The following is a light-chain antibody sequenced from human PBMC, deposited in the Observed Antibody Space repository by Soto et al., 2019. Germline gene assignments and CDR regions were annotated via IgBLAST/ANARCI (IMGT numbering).Light chain of an antibody. CDR1: NIGSTS. J-gene: IGLJ1*01. CDR2: DDN. Sequence: SYELTQPPSVSVAPGQTARITCGGNNIGSTSVHWYQQRPGQAPVLVVYDDNDRPSGIPERFSGSNSENTATLTITRVEAGDEADHYCQVWNITTDHYVFGTGTKVTVL. CDR3: QVWNITTDHYV. V-gene: IGLV3-21*02.